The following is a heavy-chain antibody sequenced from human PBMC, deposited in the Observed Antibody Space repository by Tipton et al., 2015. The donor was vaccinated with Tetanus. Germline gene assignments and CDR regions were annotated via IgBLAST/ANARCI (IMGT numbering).Heavy chain of an antibody. J-gene: IGHJ4*02. CDR1: GGSISYTNYY. D-gene: IGHD3-10*01. CDR3: VRSYAGSYPY. Sequence: TLSLTCSVSGGSISYTNYYWGWIRQAPGKGLEWIGSIYNTGNAYSNPALTSRVTMSVDASMIQFSLRLRSVTAADTAIYYCVRSYAGSYPYWGQGILVTVSS. V-gene: IGHV4-39*01. CDR2: IYNTGNA.